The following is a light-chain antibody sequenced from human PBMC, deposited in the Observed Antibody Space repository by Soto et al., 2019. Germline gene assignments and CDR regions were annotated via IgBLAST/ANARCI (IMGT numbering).Light chain of an antibody. V-gene: IGKV1-39*01. J-gene: IGKJ5*01. CDR2: AAS. CDR1: QGIRND. CDR3: QQSYSTPIT. Sequence: DIQMTQSPSSLPASVGDRVTITCRASQGIRNDLGWFQQRPGKAPKRLIHAASSLQGGVPSRFSGSGSGTDFTLTIGSLQPDDFATYYCQQSYSTPITFGQGTRLEI.